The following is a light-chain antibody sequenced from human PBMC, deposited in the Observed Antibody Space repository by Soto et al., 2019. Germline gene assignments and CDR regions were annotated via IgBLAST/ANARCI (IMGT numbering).Light chain of an antibody. CDR2: GAS. CDR3: QQYNSWLWT. J-gene: IGKJ1*01. V-gene: IGKV3-15*01. Sequence: EVVLTQSPGTLSLSPGERTTLSCRASQSVTANYLACYQQKPGQAPRLLIYGASTRATGIPARFSGSGSGTEFTLIISSLQSEDSAVYYCQQYNSWLWTFGQGTKVDIK. CDR1: QSVTANY.